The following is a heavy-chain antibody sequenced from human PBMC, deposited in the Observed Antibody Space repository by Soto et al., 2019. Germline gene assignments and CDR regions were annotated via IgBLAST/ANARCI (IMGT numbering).Heavy chain of an antibody. V-gene: IGHV1-69*01. Sequence: QVQLVQSGAEVKKPGSSVKVSCKASGGTFSSYAISWVRQAPGQGLEWMGGIIPIFGTANYAQKFQGRVTITADESTSTVYMELSSLRSEDTAVYYCARDEDELRERRFDPWGQGTLGTVSS. CDR2: IIPIFGTA. D-gene: IGHD1-7*01. CDR1: GGTFSSYA. J-gene: IGHJ5*02. CDR3: ARDEDELRERRFDP.